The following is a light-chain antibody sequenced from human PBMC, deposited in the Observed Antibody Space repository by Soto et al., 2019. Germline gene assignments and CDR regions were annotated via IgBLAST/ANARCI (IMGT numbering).Light chain of an antibody. CDR2: EVS. V-gene: IGLV2-14*01. J-gene: IGLJ1*01. CDR1: SSDVGGYNF. CDR3: SSYTSISPYV. Sequence: QSALTQPASVSGSPGQSITISCTGTSSDVGGYNFVSWYQQHPGKAPKLMIYEVSNRPSGVSNRFSGSKSGNTASLTISGLQAEDEAEYYCSSYTSISPYVFGTGTKVTVL.